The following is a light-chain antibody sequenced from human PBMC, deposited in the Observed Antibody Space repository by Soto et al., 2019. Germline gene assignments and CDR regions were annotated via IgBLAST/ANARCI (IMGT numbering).Light chain of an antibody. CDR1: SSDVSSYNR. Sequence: QSVLTQPPSVSGSPGQSVTISCTGTSSDVSSYNRVSWYQQPPGTAPKLMIYEVSNRPSGVPDRFSGSKSGNTASLTISGLQAEDEADYYCSSYTSSSTSVVFGGGTKVTVL. CDR3: SSYTSSSTSVV. V-gene: IGLV2-18*02. CDR2: EVS. J-gene: IGLJ2*01.